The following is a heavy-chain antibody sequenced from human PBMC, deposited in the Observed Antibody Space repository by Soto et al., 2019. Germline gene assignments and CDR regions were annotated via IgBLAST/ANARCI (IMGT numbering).Heavy chain of an antibody. V-gene: IGHV4-34*01. D-gene: IGHD3-10*01. CDR2: INHSGST. J-gene: IGHJ4*02. CDR3: ARAQGLLWSGELYSTYNDY. Sequence: QVQLQQWGAGLLKPSETLSLTCAVYGGSFSGYYWSWIRQPPGKGLEWIGEINHSGSTNYNPSLTRRVTLSGATSKNQRSLQLSSVTAADTAVYYCARAQGLLWSGELYSTYNDYWGQGTLVTVSS. CDR1: GGSFSGYY.